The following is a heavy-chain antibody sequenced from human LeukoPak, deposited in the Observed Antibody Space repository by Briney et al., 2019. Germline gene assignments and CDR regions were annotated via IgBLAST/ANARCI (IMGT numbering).Heavy chain of an antibody. CDR2: IIPIFGTA. CDR3: ARTLYFSSTSCYSRGYYDL. CDR1: GGTFSSYA. J-gene: IGHJ4*02. Sequence: ATVKVSCKASGGTFSSYAISWVRQAPGQGLEWMGGIIPIFGTANYAQKFQGRVTITADESTSTAYMELSSLRSEDTAVYYCARTLYFSSTSCYSRGYYDLWGQGTLVTVSS. D-gene: IGHD2-2*01. V-gene: IGHV1-69*01.